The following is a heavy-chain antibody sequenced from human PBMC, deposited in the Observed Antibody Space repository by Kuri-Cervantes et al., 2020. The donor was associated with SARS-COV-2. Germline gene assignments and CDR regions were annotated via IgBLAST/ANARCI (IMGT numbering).Heavy chain of an antibody. CDR3: ARDRVGVHDS. Sequence: LSLTCAASGFTFSSYAMHWVRQAPGKGLEWVAVISYDGSNKDYTASGKGRFTISRDNSQNTLYLQMKSLRTEDTALYYCARDRVGVHDSWGQGTLVTVSS. D-gene: IGHD2-21*01. V-gene: IGHV3-30-3*01. J-gene: IGHJ4*02. CDR1: GFTFSSYA. CDR2: ISYDGSNK.